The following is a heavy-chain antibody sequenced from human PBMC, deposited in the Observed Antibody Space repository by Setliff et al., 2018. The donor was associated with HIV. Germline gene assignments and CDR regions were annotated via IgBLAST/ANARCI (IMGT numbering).Heavy chain of an antibody. CDR1: GFTFSDVW. D-gene: IGHD5-12*01. Sequence: GGSLRLSCVVSGFTFSDVWMSWVRQAPGKGLEWIGRMKSIPDGSATYYVDSVKGRFTISRYNAKNTLYMQMNSLCADDTAVYYGARGGSGYDSLPFDYWGQGTLVTVSS. V-gene: IGHV3-7*01. CDR2: MKSIPDGSAT. J-gene: IGHJ4*02. CDR3: ARGGSGYDSLPFDY.